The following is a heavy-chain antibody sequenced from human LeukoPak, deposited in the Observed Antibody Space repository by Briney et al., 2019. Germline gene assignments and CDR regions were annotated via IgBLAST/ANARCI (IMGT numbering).Heavy chain of an antibody. CDR2: IRSKTDGGTT. J-gene: IGHJ4*02. V-gene: IGHV3-15*01. Sequence: GGSLRLSCTASGFTFSNFWMSWVRQAPGKGLEWVGRIRSKTDGGTTDDAAPVKGRFTILRDDSKNTLYLQINSLRTEDTAVYYCTTDRWELNYWGQGTLVTVSS. CDR1: GFTFSNFW. CDR3: TTDRWELNY. D-gene: IGHD1-26*01.